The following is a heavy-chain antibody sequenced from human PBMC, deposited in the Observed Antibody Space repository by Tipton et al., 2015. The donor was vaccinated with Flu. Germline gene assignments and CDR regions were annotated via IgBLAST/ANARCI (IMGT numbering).Heavy chain of an antibody. Sequence: SLRLSCAASGFTFSSYGMHWVRQAPGKGLEWVAFIRYDGSNKYYADSVKGRFTISRDNSKNTLYLQMNSLRAEDTAVYYCARDHPPSITVLGEITDYFGMAVWGQGTTVTVSS. J-gene: IGHJ6*02. CDR3: ARDHPPSITVLGEITDYFGMAV. V-gene: IGHV3-30*02. CDR2: IRYDGSNK. D-gene: IGHD3-3*01. CDR1: GFTFSSYG.